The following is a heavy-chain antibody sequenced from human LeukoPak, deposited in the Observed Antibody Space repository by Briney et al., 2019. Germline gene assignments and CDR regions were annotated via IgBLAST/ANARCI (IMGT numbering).Heavy chain of an antibody. D-gene: IGHD3-10*01. J-gene: IGHJ5*02. CDR1: GFTFSSYS. CDR2: ISSSSSYI. CDR3: ARYGSGNYYNGEWFDP. Sequence: GGSLRLSCAASGFTFSSYSMNWVRQAPGKGLEWVSSISSSSSYIYYADSVKGRFTISRDNSKNTLYLQMNSLRAEDTAVYYCARYGSGNYYNGEWFDPWGQGTLVTVSS. V-gene: IGHV3-21*04.